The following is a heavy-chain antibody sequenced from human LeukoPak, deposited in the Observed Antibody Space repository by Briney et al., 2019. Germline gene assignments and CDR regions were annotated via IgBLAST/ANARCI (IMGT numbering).Heavy chain of an antibody. D-gene: IGHD4-17*01. CDR2: ISSSSSYI. V-gene: IGHV3-21*01. Sequence: GGSLRLSCAASGFTFSSYSMNWVRQAPGKGLEWVSSISSSSSYIYYADSVKGRFTISRDNAKNSLYLQMNSLRAEDTAVYYCARDPDYGDTSFDPWGQGTLVTVSS. CDR3: ARDPDYGDTSFDP. CDR1: GFTFSSYS. J-gene: IGHJ5*02.